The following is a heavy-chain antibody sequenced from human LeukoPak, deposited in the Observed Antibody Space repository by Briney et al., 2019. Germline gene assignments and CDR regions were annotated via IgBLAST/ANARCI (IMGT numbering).Heavy chain of an antibody. D-gene: IGHD3-10*01. Sequence: SETLSLTCTVSGGSINSYYWSWIRQPPGKGLEWIGYISYSGSTNYSPSLKSRVTISGDTSKNQFYLKLNSVTAADTAVYYCASGGYYGSGAFHIWGQGTMVTVSS. CDR3: ASGGYYGSGAFHI. CDR2: ISYSGST. V-gene: IGHV4-59*01. J-gene: IGHJ3*02. CDR1: GGSINSYY.